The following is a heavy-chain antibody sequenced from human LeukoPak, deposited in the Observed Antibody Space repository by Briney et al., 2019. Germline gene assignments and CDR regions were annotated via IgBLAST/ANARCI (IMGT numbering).Heavy chain of an antibody. Sequence: KPSETLSITCAVYGGSFSGYYWSWIRQPPGKGLEWIGEINHSGSTNYNPSPKSRVTISVDTSKNQFSLKLSSVTAADTAVYYCASRRRDGYNSPPDYWGQGTLVTVSS. J-gene: IGHJ4*02. CDR2: INHSGST. CDR1: GGSFSGYY. D-gene: IGHD5-24*01. CDR3: ASRRRDGYNSPPDY. V-gene: IGHV4-34*01.